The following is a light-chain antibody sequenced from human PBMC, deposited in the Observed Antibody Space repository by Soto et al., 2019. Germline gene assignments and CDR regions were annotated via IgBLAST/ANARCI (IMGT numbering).Light chain of an antibody. J-gene: IGLJ2*01. V-gene: IGLV1-51*01. Sequence: QSVLTQPPSVSAAPGQKVTISCSGSSPNIGNNYVSWYQQLPGTAPKLLIYDNNKRPSGIPDRFSGSKSGTSATLGITGLQTGDKADYYCGTWDSSLSAGVFGGGTKLTVL. CDR3: GTWDSSLSAGV. CDR2: DNN. CDR1: SPNIGNNY.